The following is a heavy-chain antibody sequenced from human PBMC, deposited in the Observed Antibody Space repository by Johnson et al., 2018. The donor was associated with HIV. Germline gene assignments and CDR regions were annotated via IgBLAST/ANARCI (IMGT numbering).Heavy chain of an antibody. Sequence: QVQLVESGGGVVQPGRSLRLSCAASGFTFSSYAMHWVRQAPGKGLEWVAVIWYDGTNKYYADSVKGRFNISRDNSTSTLYLQMNSLKTEDTAVYYCTTDPVAGWLENAFDIWGQGTMVTVSS. CDR1: GFTFSSYA. CDR3: TTDPVAGWLENAFDI. CDR2: IWYDGTNK. J-gene: IGHJ3*02. V-gene: IGHV3-33*08. D-gene: IGHD6-19*01.